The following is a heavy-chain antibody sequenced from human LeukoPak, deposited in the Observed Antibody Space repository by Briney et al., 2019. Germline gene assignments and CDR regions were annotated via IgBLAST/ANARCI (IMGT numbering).Heavy chain of an antibody. CDR3: AKGRVLRYFDWLLSAEYFQH. CDR2: ISSSSSYI. CDR1: GFTFSRHS. V-gene: IGHV3-21*04. Sequence: GGSLRLSCAASGFTFSRHSMNWVRQAPGKGLEWVSSISSSSSYIYYADSVKGRFTISRDNAKNSLYLQMNSLRAEDTAVYYCAKGRVLRYFDWLLSAEYFQHWGQGTLVTVSS. D-gene: IGHD3-9*01. J-gene: IGHJ1*01.